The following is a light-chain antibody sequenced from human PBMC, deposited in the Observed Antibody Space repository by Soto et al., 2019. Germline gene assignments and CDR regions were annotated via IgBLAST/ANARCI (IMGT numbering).Light chain of an antibody. J-gene: IGKJ1*01. CDR2: AAS. Sequence: DIQMTQSPSSLSASVGDRVTITCRASQGISTYLNWYLQTPGKAPKLLIYAASSLQSGVPSRFSGSGSETDFTLTISSLQPEDFATYSCQQSYSTTWTFGQGTKVDI. CDR1: QGISTY. CDR3: QQSYSTTWT. V-gene: IGKV1-39*01.